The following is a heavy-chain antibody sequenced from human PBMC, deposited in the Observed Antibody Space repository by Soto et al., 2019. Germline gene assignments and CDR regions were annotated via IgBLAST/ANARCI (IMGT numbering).Heavy chain of an antibody. D-gene: IGHD4-4*01. V-gene: IGHV4-59*08. CDR3: ARGLSGVTTALDFDY. J-gene: IGHJ4*02. Sequence: SETLSLTCTVSGGSISSYFWSWIRQPPGKGLEWIGYVYYSGSTNYNPSLQSRVTISVDTSKNQFSLKLSSVTAADTAVYYCARGLSGVTTALDFDYWGQGTLVTVSS. CDR1: GGSISSYF. CDR2: VYYSGST.